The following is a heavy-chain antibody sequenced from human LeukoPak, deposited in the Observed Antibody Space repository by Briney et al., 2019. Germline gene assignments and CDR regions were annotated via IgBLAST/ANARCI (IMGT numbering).Heavy chain of an antibody. Sequence: GGSLRLSCSASGFTFSSYAMHWVRQAPGKGLEYVSAISSNGGSTYYADPVKGRFTISRDNSKNTLYLQMSSLRAEDTAVYYCVKGYCSSISCFGDYWGQGTLVTFSS. CDR1: GFTFSSYA. CDR3: VKGYCSSISCFGDY. CDR2: ISSNGGST. J-gene: IGHJ4*02. V-gene: IGHV3-64D*09. D-gene: IGHD2-2*01.